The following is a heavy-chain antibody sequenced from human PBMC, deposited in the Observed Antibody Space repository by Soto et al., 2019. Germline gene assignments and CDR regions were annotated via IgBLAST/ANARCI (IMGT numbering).Heavy chain of an antibody. CDR2: IIPISSTT. CDR1: GGNFITFA. CDR3: ARKLGIDSFCSSGLDV. V-gene: IGHV1-69*01. J-gene: IGHJ6*02. Sequence: QGELVQYGAEVKKPGSSVKVSCKASGGNFITFAISWVRQAPGQGLECMGEIIPISSTTKSAHNLQDRVTISADGSSRTFHIALRSLKSEYTAIDFCARKLGIDSFCSSGLDVWGPGTTVTVSS. D-gene: IGHD7-27*01.